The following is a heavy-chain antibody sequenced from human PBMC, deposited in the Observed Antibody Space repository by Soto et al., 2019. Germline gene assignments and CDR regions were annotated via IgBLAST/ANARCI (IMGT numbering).Heavy chain of an antibody. CDR3: ARVTGGNFEGCFDY. V-gene: IGHV1-69*06. D-gene: IGHD2-21*02. J-gene: IGHJ4*02. CDR2: FIPMFDTA. Sequence: GASVKVSCKASGGTFSTFGVSWVRQAPGQGLEWMGGFIPMFDTAHYPPKFQGRLTITADKSTGTVYMELASLTSQDTAVYYCARVTGGNFEGCFDYWGQGTQVTVSS. CDR1: GGTFSTFG.